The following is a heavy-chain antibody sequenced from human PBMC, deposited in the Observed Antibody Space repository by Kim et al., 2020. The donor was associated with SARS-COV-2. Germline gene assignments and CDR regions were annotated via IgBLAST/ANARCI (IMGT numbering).Heavy chain of an antibody. CDR2: TYYRSKWYN. Sequence: SQTLSLTCAISGDRVSSNSAAWNWIRQSPSRGLEWLGRTYYRSKWYNEYAVSVKSRITINPDTSKNQFSLQLNSVTPEDTAVYYCARGRQWLVNVDIDYWGQGTLVTVSS. CDR1: GDRVSSNSAA. V-gene: IGHV6-1*01. CDR3: ARGRQWLVNVDIDY. D-gene: IGHD6-19*01. J-gene: IGHJ4*02.